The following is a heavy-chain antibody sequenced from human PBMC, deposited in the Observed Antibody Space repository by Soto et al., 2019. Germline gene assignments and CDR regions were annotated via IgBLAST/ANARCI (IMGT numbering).Heavy chain of an antibody. CDR1: GFTFSDHY. V-gene: IGHV3-72*01. CDR2: SRNKANSYTT. J-gene: IGHJ1*01. CDR3: ALATRVRFLED. D-gene: IGHD3-3*01. Sequence: EVQLVESGGGWVQPGAALRLSCAASGFTFSDHYIDWVRQAPGQGLERVGRSRNKANSYTTEYAASVKGRFTVSRDDSKNSLYLKMDSVTSEGTAVYYCALATRVRFLEDWGQGTLVTVSS.